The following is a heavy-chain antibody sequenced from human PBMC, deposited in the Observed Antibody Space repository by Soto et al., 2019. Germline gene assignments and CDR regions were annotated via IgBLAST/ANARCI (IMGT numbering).Heavy chain of an antibody. J-gene: IGHJ6*01. D-gene: IGHD6-13*01. CDR3: ASSPERSKIAADPRGGYYYYGMD. CDR2: INHSGST. V-gene: IGHV4-34*01. CDR1: GGSFSGYY. Sequence: SETLSLTCAVYGGSFSGYYWSWIRQPPGKGLEWIGEINHSGSTNYNPSLKSRVTISVDTSKNQFSLKLSSVTAADTAVYYCASSPERSKIAADPRGGYYYYGMD.